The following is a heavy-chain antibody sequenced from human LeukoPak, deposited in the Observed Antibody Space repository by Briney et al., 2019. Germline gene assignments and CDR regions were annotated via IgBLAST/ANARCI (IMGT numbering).Heavy chain of an antibody. J-gene: IGHJ5*02. V-gene: IGHV4-39*01. Sequence: SETLSLTCTVSGGSISSSSYYWGWIRQPPGKGLEWIGEINHSGSTNYNPSLKSRVTISVDTSKNQFSLKLSSVTAADTAVYYCARHRSRGYSYGYDNWFDPWGQGTLVTVSS. CDR3: ARHRSRGYSYGYDNWFDP. CDR2: INHSGST. D-gene: IGHD5-18*01. CDR1: GGSISSSSYY.